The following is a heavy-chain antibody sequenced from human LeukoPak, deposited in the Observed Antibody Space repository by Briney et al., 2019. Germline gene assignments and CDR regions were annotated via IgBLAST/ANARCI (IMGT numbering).Heavy chain of an antibody. J-gene: IGHJ4*02. CDR1: GFTFSSYA. V-gene: IGHV3-30-3*02. Sequence: GGSLRLSCAASGFTFSSYAMHWVRQAPGKGLEWVAVISYDGSNKYYADSVKGRFTISRDNSKNTLYLQMNSLRAEDTAVYYCAKPPGDSSGYHYYFDYWGQGTLVTVSS. D-gene: IGHD3-22*01. CDR2: ISYDGSNK. CDR3: AKPPGDSSGYHYYFDY.